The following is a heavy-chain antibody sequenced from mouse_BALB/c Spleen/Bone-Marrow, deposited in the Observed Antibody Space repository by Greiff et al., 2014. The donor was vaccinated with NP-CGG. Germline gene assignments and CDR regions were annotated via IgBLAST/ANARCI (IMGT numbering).Heavy chain of an antibody. D-gene: IGHD1-2*01. Sequence: QVQLKESGAELMKPGASVKISCKATGYTFSSYWIEWVKQRPGHGLEWIGEILPGSGSTNYNEKFKGKATFTADTSYNTAYMQLSSLTSEDSAVYYCARRLLYYFDYWGQGTTLTVSS. V-gene: IGHV1-9*01. J-gene: IGHJ2*01. CDR2: ILPGSGST. CDR1: GYTFSSYW. CDR3: ARRLLYYFDY.